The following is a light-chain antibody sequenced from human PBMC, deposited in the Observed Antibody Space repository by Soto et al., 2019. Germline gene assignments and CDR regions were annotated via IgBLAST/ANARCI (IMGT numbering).Light chain of an antibody. V-gene: IGKV1-39*01. CDR2: AAS. CDR1: QSISSY. CDR3: QQSYSTPPT. J-gene: IGKJ3*01. Sequence: DIQMTQSPSSLSASVGDRVTITCRASQSISSYLNWYQQKPGKAPKLLIYAASSLQSGVPSRFSGSGSGTDFTLTISSLQPEEFATYYCQQSYSTPPTFCPGTKVDIK.